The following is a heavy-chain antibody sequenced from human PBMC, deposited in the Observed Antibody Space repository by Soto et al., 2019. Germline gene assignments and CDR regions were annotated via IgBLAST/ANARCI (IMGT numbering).Heavy chain of an antibody. J-gene: IGHJ5*02. D-gene: IGHD6-13*01. V-gene: IGHV4-4*02. CDR1: GDSISSSNW. CDR2: LYHSGST. Sequence: SVTCAVSGDSISSSNWWSWDLHPPGKVLEWIGELYHSGSTNYNPSLKSRVTISVDKSKNQFSLKLSSVPAADTAVYYCARVSSWYSGNWFDPWGQGTLVPVSS. CDR3: ARVSSWYSGNWFDP.